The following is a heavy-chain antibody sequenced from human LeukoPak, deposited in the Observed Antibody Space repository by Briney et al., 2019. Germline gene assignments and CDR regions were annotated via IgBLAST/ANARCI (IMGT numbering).Heavy chain of an antibody. CDR2: ISGSGGST. Sequence: PGGSLRLSCAASGFTFSSYAMSWVRQAPGKGLEWVSAISGSGGSTYYADSVKGRFTISRDNSKNTLYLQMNSLRAEDTAVYYSAKGITFGGVIIDYWGQGTLVTVSS. CDR1: GFTFSSYA. CDR3: AKGITFGGVIIDY. J-gene: IGHJ4*02. V-gene: IGHV3-23*01. D-gene: IGHD3-16*02.